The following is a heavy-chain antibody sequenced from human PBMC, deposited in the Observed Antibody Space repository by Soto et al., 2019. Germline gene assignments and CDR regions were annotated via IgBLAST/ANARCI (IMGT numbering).Heavy chain of an antibody. J-gene: IGHJ4*02. CDR2: IAVGSGYT. D-gene: IGHD2-8*01. CDR1: GFTFTSSA. Sequence: QMQLEQSGPEVKKPGTSVKVSCKASGFTFTSSAFQWVRQARGQRLEWIGWIAVGSGYTNYAQRFQDRVTLTRDMSTATTYMELSRLTSEDTAIYYCAADATAWQKMVPSDYWGQGTLVTVSS. V-gene: IGHV1-58*01. CDR3: AADATAWQKMVPSDY.